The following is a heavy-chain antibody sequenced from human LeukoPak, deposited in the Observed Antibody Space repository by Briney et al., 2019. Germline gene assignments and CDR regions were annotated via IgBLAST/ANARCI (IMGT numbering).Heavy chain of an antibody. CDR1: GFTFSSYA. V-gene: IGHV3-23*01. D-gene: IGHD2-2*02. Sequence: GGSLRLSCAASGFTFSSYAMSWVRQAPGKGLEWVSAISSNGGTTYYADSVKGRFTISRDNSNNTLYLQMNSLRAEDAALYYCVKDLFCSSTSCYMFDYWGQGTQVTVSS. J-gene: IGHJ4*02. CDR3: VKDLFCSSTSCYMFDY. CDR2: ISSNGGTT.